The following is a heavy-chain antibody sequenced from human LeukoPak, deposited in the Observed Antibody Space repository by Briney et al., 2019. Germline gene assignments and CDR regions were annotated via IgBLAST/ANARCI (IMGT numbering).Heavy chain of an antibody. J-gene: IGHJ6*04. Sequence: PSETLSLTCAVYGGSFSGYYWSWIRQPPGKGLEWIGEINHSGSTNYNPSLKSRVTISVDTSKNQFSLKLSSVTAADTAVYYCARGGSPIVVVVAATRSHGMDVWGKGTTVTVSS. V-gene: IGHV4-34*01. CDR1: GGSFSGYY. D-gene: IGHD2-15*01. CDR3: ARGGSPIVVVVAATRSHGMDV. CDR2: INHSGST.